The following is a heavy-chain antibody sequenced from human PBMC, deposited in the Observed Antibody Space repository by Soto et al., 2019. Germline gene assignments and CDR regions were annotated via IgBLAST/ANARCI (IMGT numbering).Heavy chain of an antibody. J-gene: IGHJ4*02. D-gene: IGHD5-12*01. Sequence: GESLKSSGKGSGYRFTIYCIGWVLQMPWKGLEWMAIIYPGDSDTRYSPSFQGQVTISADKSISTAYLQWSSLKASDTAMYYCARLLYGDGYPDSVLDYWGQGTLVTVSS. CDR2: IYPGDSDT. CDR3: ARLLYGDGYPDSVLDY. V-gene: IGHV5-51*01. CDR1: GYRFTIYC.